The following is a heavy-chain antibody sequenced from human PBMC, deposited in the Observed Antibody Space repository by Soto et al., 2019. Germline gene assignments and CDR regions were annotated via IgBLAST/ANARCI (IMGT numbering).Heavy chain of an antibody. V-gene: IGHV3-9*01. CDR1: GFTFSNYA. J-gene: IGHJ4*02. CDR3: ANSFGSGSYPFDS. Sequence: EVQLVESGGGLVQPGRSLRLSCAASGFTFSNYAMHWVRQAPGKGLEWVSLITWNSGSLSYADSMKGRFTISRDNAKNSLYLDMNSLRPEDTAVYYCANSFGSGSYPFDSWGQGTLVTVSS. D-gene: IGHD3-10*01. CDR2: ITWNSGSL.